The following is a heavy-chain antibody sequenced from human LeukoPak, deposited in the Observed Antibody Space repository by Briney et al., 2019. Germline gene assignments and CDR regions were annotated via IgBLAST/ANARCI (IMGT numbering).Heavy chain of an antibody. CDR2: IGYDGSKI. CDR3: AKASRYYDILTGDYYYYGMDV. CDR1: GFTFSRSG. V-gene: IGHV3-30*02. J-gene: IGHJ6*02. Sequence: GGSLRLSCAASGFTFSRSGMHWVRQAPGKGLEWVTFIGYDGSKIYYADSVKGRFTVSRDNSKNMLYLQMNSLRAEDTAVYYCAKASRYYDILTGDYYYYGMDVWGQGTTVTVSS. D-gene: IGHD3-9*01.